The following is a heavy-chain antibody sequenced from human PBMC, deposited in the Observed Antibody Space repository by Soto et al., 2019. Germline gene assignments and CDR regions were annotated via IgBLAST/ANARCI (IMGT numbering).Heavy chain of an antibody. D-gene: IGHD6-19*01. J-gene: IGHJ4*02. V-gene: IGHV3-74*03. Sequence: EVQLVESGGGLVQPGGSLRLSCIASELTFSTSWMHWVRQAPGKGPVWISRINTDGSDVTYADSVKGRFAVSRDNDKNTLYLQMNSLRVEDTAVYFCARGNIAVAVRGLFDYWGQGTLVTVSS. CDR1: ELTFSTSW. CDR3: ARGNIAVAVRGLFDY. CDR2: INTDGSDV.